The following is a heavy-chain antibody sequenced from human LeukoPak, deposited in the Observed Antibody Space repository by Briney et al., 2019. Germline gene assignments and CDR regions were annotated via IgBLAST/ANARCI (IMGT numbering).Heavy chain of an antibody. CDR2: IKQDGSEK. Sequence: GGSLRLSCAASGFTFSSYWMSWVRQAPGKGLEWVANIKQDGSEKYYVDSVKGRFTISRDNAKNSLYLQMNSLRAEDTAVYYCARDPGILWFGELLYGGFDIWGQGTMVTVSS. CDR3: ARDPGILWFGELLYGGFDI. V-gene: IGHV3-7*01. J-gene: IGHJ3*02. CDR1: GFTFSSYW. D-gene: IGHD3-10*01.